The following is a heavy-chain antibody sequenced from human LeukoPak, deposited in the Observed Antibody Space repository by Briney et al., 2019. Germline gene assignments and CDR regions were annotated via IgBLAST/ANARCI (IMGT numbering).Heavy chain of an antibody. Sequence: GASVKVSCKASGYTFTSYGTSWVRQAPGQGLEWMGWISAYNGNTNYAQKLQGRVTMTTDTSTSTAYMELRSLRSDDTAVYYCYITIFGVVTVDYWGQGTLVTVSS. CDR1: GYTFTSYG. D-gene: IGHD3-3*01. CDR2: ISAYNGNT. CDR3: YITIFGVVTVDY. J-gene: IGHJ4*02. V-gene: IGHV1-18*01.